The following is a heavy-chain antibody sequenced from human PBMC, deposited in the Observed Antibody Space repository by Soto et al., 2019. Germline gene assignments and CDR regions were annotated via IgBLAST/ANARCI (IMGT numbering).Heavy chain of an antibody. D-gene: IGHD3-10*01. J-gene: IGHJ4*02. Sequence: QVQLVQSGAEVKRPGSSVKVSCKASGDTFNFYSINWVRQAPGLGLEWMGRVNPIVSMSNYGQKFQGRVTMTAVKSTSTAYMELSSLRSEDAAIYYCASSYGSGYRAFDYWGQGALVTVSS. CDR1: GDTFNFYS. V-gene: IGHV1-69*02. CDR3: ASSYGSGYRAFDY. CDR2: VNPIVSMS.